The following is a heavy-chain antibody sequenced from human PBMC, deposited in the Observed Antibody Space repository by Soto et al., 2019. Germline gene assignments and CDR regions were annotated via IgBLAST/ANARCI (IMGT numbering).Heavy chain of an antibody. CDR3: ARDRAPLLSIAARNNFDY. Sequence: GGSLRLSCAASGFTFSSYSMNWVRQAPGKGLEWVSYISSSSSTIYYADSVKGRFTISRDNAKNSLYLQMNSLRAEDTAVYYCARDRAPLLSIAARNNFDYWGQGTLVTVSS. CDR1: GFTFSSYS. V-gene: IGHV3-48*01. J-gene: IGHJ4*02. D-gene: IGHD6-6*01. CDR2: ISSSSSTI.